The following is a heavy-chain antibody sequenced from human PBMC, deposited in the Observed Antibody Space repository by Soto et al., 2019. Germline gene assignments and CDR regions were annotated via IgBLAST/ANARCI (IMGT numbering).Heavy chain of an antibody. D-gene: IGHD2-15*01. J-gene: IGHJ4*02. Sequence: EVQLVESGGGLVQPGGSLELSCAASGFTFGASAMHWVRQASGKGLEWVGRIRSNGRTAYAASMQGRFTISRDDSKKTAYLQLNSLKTDDTAVYYCARLDCSGGSCYPYYFEHWGQGALVTVSA. V-gene: IGHV3-73*02. CDR2: IRSNGRT. CDR3: ARLDCSGGSCYPYYFEH. CDR1: GFTFGASA.